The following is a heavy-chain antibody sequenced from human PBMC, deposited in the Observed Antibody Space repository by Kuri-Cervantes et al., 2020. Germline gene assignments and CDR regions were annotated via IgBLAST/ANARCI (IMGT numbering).Heavy chain of an antibody. J-gene: IGHJ4*02. CDR1: GGSFSGYF. V-gene: IGHV4-34*01. CDR3: ARLDYSESWFDY. CDR2: INHSGST. D-gene: IGHD1-26*01. Sequence: SETLSLTCAVYGGSFSGYFWSWIRQPPGKGLEWIGEINHSGSTYYNPSLKGRITMSVDTSKNQFSLQLGSVTAADTAVYYCARLDYSESWFDYWGQGTLVTVSS.